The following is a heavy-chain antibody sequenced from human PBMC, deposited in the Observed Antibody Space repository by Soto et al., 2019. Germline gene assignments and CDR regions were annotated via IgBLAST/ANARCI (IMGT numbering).Heavy chain of an antibody. Sequence: SETLSLTCTVSGGSISSYYWSWIRQPAGKGLEWIGRSCTSGSANYNPSLKSRVTMSVDTAKNQFSLKLSSVTAAATAVYYCARDKRGSSSSPGKYYYYGMDVWGQGTPVTVSS. CDR1: GGSISSYY. J-gene: IGHJ6*02. CDR3: ARDKRGSSSSPGKYYYYGMDV. V-gene: IGHV4-4*07. D-gene: IGHD6-13*01. CDR2: SCTSGSA.